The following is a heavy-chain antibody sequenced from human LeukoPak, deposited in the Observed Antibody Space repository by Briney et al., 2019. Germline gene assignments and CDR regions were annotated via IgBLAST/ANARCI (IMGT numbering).Heavy chain of an antibody. Sequence: GGSLRLSCAVSGFIFSDYDMSWIRQSPERGLEWVAYISDCGSGVYHVDSVRGRFTVSRDNTKNSLYLQMNSLRVEDTAIYYCARQRYWGQGTLVTVSS. CDR2: ISDCGSGV. CDR3: ARQRY. V-gene: IGHV3-11*01. J-gene: IGHJ4*02. D-gene: IGHD3-16*02. CDR1: GFIFSDYD.